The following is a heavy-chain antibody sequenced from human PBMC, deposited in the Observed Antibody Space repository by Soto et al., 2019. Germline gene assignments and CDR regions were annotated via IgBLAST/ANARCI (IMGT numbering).Heavy chain of an antibody. CDR1: GFTFSSYA. CDR3: ARGGIVVVTAIPYYFDY. D-gene: IGHD2-21*02. V-gene: IGHV3-30-3*01. Sequence: GGSLRLSCAASGFTFSSYAMHWVRQAPGKGLEWVAVISYDGSNKYYADSVKGRFTISRDNSKNTLYLQMNSLRAEDTAVYYCARGGIVVVTAIPYYFDYWGQGTLVTVSS. J-gene: IGHJ4*02. CDR2: ISYDGSNK.